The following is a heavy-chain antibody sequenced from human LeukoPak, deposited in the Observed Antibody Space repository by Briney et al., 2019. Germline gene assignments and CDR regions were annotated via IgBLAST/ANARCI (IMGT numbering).Heavy chain of an antibody. V-gene: IGHV4-38-2*02. D-gene: IGHD3-3*01. CDR1: GYSISSGYY. CDR3: ARVQYYDFWSGYYPRDWFDP. Sequence: SETLSLTCTVSGYSISSGYYWGWIRQPPGKGLEWIGSIYHSGSTYYNPSLKSRVTISVDTSKNQFSLKLRSVTAADTAVYYCARVQYYDFWSGYYPRDWFDPWGQGTLVTVSS. J-gene: IGHJ5*02. CDR2: IYHSGST.